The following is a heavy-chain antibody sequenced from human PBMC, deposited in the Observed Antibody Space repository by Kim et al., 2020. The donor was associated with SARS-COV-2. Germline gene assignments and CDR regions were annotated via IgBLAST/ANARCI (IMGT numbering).Heavy chain of an antibody. CDR2: INPNSGGT. J-gene: IGHJ2*01. Sequence: ASVKVSCKASGYTFTGYYMHWVRQAPGQGLEWMGWINPNSGGTNYAQKFQGRVTMTRDTSISTAYMELSRLRSDDTAVYYCARTVAITMIVVVNTPFDLWGRGTLVTVSS. CDR1: GYTFTGYY. CDR3: ARTVAITMIVVVNTPFDL. V-gene: IGHV1-2*02. D-gene: IGHD3-22*01.